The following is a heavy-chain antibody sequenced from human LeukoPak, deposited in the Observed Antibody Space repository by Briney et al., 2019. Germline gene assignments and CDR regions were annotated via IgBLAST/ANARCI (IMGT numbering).Heavy chain of an antibody. CDR2: IYYSGST. CDR1: GGSISSYY. J-gene: IGHJ4*02. Sequence: SETLSLTCTVSGGSISSYYWSWIRQPPGKGLGWIGYIYYSGSTNYNPSLKSRVTISVDTSKNQFSLKLSSVTAADTAVYYCARLSADSGSYYLGFDYWGQGTLVTVSS. V-gene: IGHV4-59*08. D-gene: IGHD1-26*01. CDR3: ARLSADSGSYYLGFDY.